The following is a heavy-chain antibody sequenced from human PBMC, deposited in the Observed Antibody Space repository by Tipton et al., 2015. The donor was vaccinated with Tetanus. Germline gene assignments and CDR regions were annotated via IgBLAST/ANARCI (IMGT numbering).Heavy chain of an antibody. CDR3: ARVGDCRGGRCFSGDCDN. D-gene: IGHD2-15*01. J-gene: IGHJ4*02. CDR2: SWYDGTDT. CDR1: GFIFSGYF. Sequence: SLRLSCAASGFIFSGYFMSWVRQAPGKGLEWVAGSWYDGTDTYYADAVKGRFTISRDNSKNSLYLQMNSLRAEDTAVYYCARVGDCRGGRCFSGDCDNWGQGPQVPLSS. V-gene: IGHV3-33*08.